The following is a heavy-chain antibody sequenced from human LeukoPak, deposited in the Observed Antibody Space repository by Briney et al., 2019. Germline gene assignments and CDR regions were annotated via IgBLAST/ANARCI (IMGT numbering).Heavy chain of an antibody. Sequence: GGSLRLSCAASGFTFSSYEMNWVRQAPGKGLEWVSSIFPSGGGIHYADSVRGRFTISRDNSKSTLSLQMNSLRAEDTAIYYCATYRQVLLPFESWGQGTLVTVSS. CDR3: ATYRQVLLPFES. CDR2: IFPSGGGI. J-gene: IGHJ4*02. V-gene: IGHV3-23*01. D-gene: IGHD2-8*02. CDR1: GFTFSSYE.